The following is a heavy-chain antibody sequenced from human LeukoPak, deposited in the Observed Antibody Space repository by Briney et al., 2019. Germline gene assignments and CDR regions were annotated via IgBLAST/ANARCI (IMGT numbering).Heavy chain of an antibody. V-gene: IGHV3-30-3*01. CDR3: ARSPDGETFDY. CDR1: GFTFSSYV. CDR2: ISYDGSSK. D-gene: IGHD4-17*01. J-gene: IGHJ4*02. Sequence: GRSLRLSCAASGFTFSSYVMHWVRQAPGKGLEWVAVISYDGSSKYYADSLKGRFTISRDNSKNTLYLQMNSQRAEDTAVYYCARSPDGETFDYWGQGILATVSS.